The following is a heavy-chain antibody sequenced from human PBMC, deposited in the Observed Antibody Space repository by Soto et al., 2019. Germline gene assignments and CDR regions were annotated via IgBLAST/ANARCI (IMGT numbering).Heavy chain of an antibody. CDR2: IYWADDK. Sequence: QITLKESGPTLVKPTQTLTLTCTFSGFSLSTSGVGVGWIRQPPGKALEWLALIYWADDKDYSPSLKSRLTITKDTSKNQVVLTMTNVDPVDTATYYCAHRTMVRVFDYWGLGTLVTVSS. CDR3: AHRTMVRVFDY. CDR1: GFSLSTSGVG. J-gene: IGHJ4*02. V-gene: IGHV2-5*02. D-gene: IGHD3-10*01.